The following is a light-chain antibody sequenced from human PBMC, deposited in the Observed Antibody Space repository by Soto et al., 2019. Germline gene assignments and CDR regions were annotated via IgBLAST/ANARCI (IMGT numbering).Light chain of an antibody. CDR2: DAS. CDR1: QSVSSN. V-gene: IGKV3-15*01. J-gene: IGKJ1*01. Sequence: EIVMTQSPATLSVSPGESATLSCRASQSVSSNLAWHQQKPGQAPRILMYDASTRATGISARFSGSGSGTEFALTISGLQSEDSAVYYCQQYQDGWKFGQGTKVDIK. CDR3: QQYQDGWK.